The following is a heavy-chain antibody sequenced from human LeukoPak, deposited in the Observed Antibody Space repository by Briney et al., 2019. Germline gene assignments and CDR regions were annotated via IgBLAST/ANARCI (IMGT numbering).Heavy chain of an antibody. CDR2: FHPEDGET. J-gene: IGHJ5*02. Sequence: ASVKVSCKVSGYTVTELSMHWVRQSPGKGLEWMGGFHPEDGETIYAQKFQGRVTITADKSTSTAYMELSSLSSEDTAVYYCARDNGLNWFDPWGQGTLVTVSS. CDR1: GYTVTELS. CDR3: ARDNGLNWFDP. D-gene: IGHD2-8*01. V-gene: IGHV1-24*01.